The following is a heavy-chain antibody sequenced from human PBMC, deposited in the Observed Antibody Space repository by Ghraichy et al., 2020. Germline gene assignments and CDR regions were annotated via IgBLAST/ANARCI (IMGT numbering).Heavy chain of an antibody. CDR2: INHSGST. V-gene: IGHV4-34*01. J-gene: IGHJ5*02. CDR3: ARRLFMGRWFDP. Sequence: SETLSLTCAVYGGSFSGYYWSWIRQPPGKGLEWIGEINHSGSTNYNPSLKSRVTISVDTSKNQFSLKLSSVTAADTAVYYCARRLFMGRWFDPWGQGTLVTVSS. CDR1: GGSFSGYY. D-gene: IGHD3-10*01.